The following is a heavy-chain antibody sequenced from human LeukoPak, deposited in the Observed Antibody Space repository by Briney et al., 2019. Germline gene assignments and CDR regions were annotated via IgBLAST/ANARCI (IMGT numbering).Heavy chain of an antibody. J-gene: IGHJ4*02. CDR1: GYTFTSYA. Sequence: ASVKVSCKASGYTFTSYAMNWVRQAPGQGLEWMGWINTNTGNPTYAQGFTGRFVFSLDTSVSTAYLQISSLKAEDTAVYYCARGYSSSWYSSCYFDYWGQGTLVTVSS. V-gene: IGHV7-4-1*02. D-gene: IGHD6-13*01. CDR3: ARGYSSSWYSSCYFDY. CDR2: INTNTGNP.